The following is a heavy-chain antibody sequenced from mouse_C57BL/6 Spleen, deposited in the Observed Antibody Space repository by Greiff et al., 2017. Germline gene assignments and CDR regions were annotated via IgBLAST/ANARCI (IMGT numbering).Heavy chain of an antibody. CDR2: IRNKANGYTT. V-gene: IGHV7-3*01. J-gene: IGHJ4*01. CDR1: GFTFTDYY. Sequence: EVQLVESGGGLVQPGGSLSLSCAASGFTFTDYYMSWVRQPPGKALAWLGFIRNKANGYTTEYSASVKGRFTISRDNSQSILYLQMNALRAEDSATYYCARSRRYYAMDYWGQGTSVTVSS. CDR3: ARSRRYYAMDY.